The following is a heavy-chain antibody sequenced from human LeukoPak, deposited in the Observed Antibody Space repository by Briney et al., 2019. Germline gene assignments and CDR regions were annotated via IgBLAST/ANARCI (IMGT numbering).Heavy chain of an antibody. CDR2: INHSGST. D-gene: IGHD5-18*01. Sequence: PSETLSLTCAVYGGSFSGYYWSWIRQPPGKGLEWIGEINHSGSTNYNPSLKSRVTISVDTSKNQFSPKLSSVTAADTAVYYCARGRTPIYSYVMYYFDYWGQGTLVTVSS. CDR1: GGSFSGYY. CDR3: ARGRTPIYSYVMYYFDY. V-gene: IGHV4-34*01. J-gene: IGHJ4*02.